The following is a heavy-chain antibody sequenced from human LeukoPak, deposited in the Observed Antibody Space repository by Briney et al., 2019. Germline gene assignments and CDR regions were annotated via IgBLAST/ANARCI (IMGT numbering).Heavy chain of an antibody. CDR3: ARGSDFDWLSIPTHDAFDT. CDR2: IKQDGREK. J-gene: IGHJ3*02. D-gene: IGHD3-9*01. Sequence: GGSLRVSCAASGFTFSSYWMSWVSQAPGKGMEGVANIKQDGREKYYVDSVKGRFTISSDNAKHSLYLQMNSLRAEDTAVYYCARGSDFDWLSIPTHDAFDTWGQGTMVTVSS. CDR1: GFTFSSYW. V-gene: IGHV3-7*01.